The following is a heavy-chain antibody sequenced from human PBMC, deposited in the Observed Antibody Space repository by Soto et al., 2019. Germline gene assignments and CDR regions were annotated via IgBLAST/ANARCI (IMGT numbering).Heavy chain of an antibody. Sequence: EVQLVESGGGLVKPGGSLRLSCAASGFTFSSYSMNWVRQAPGKGLEWVSSISSSSSYIYYADSVKGRFTISRDNAKNSLYLQMNSLRAEDTAVYYCARDFGWDYYDSSGYYLDYFDYWGQGTLVTVSS. CDR2: ISSSSSYI. V-gene: IGHV3-21*01. D-gene: IGHD3-22*01. J-gene: IGHJ4*02. CDR1: GFTFSSYS. CDR3: ARDFGWDYYDSSGYYLDYFDY.